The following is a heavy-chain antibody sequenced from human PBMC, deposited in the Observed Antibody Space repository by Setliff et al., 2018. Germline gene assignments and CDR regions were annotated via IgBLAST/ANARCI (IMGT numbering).Heavy chain of an antibody. CDR3: ASYCSSTSCPFDY. CDR2: TTGSGGDR. Sequence: LRLSCAASGLTFRTYAMSWVRQAPGKGLEWVSSTTGSGGDRDYADSVKGRFTISRDNSKNTLYLQMNSLRAEDTAVYYCASYCSSTSCPFDYWGQGTLVTVSS. CDR1: GLTFRTYA. D-gene: IGHD2-2*01. J-gene: IGHJ4*02. V-gene: IGHV3-23*01.